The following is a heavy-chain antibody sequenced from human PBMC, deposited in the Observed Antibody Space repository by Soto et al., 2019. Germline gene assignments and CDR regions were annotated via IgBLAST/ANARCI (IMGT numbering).Heavy chain of an antibody. D-gene: IGHD6-13*01. J-gene: IGHJ4*02. CDR2: INHSGST. CDR1: GGSFSGYY. V-gene: IGHV4-34*01. CDR3: ARDNQQLVPYYFDY. Sequence: SETLSLTCAVYGGSFSGYYWSWIRQPPGKGLEWIGEINHSGSTNYNPSLKSRVTISVDTSKNQFSLKMSSVAAADTAVYYCARDNQQLVPYYFDYWGQGTLVTVSS.